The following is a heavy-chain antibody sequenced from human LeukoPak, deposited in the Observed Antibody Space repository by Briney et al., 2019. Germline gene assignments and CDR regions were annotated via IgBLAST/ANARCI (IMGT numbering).Heavy chain of an antibody. CDR3: TRSGPASDDAFDI. V-gene: IGHV4-30-2*01. CDR2: IYYSGST. J-gene: IGHJ3*02. CDR1: GGSVSSGGYS. D-gene: IGHD2-15*01. Sequence: SQTLSLTCAVSGGSVSSGGYSWNWIRQPPGKGLEWIGYIYYSGSTHYNPSLKSRVTMSLVRSKNQFSLKVSSVTAADTAIYYCTRSGPASDDAFDIWGKGTVVTVSS.